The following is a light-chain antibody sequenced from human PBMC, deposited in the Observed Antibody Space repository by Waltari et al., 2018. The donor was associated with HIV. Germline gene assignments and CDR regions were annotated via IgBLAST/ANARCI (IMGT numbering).Light chain of an antibody. J-gene: IGKJ1*01. Sequence: TQSPATLPVSPGERVTLSCRASQTVGANVAWYKQKPGQAPRLLIFGASTRASVIPDRFSVRGSGTDFTLTISSLQSEDFAIYYCQQYNRWPWPFGQGTRVEV. V-gene: IGKV3-15*01. CDR2: GAS. CDR1: QTVGAN. CDR3: QQYNRWPWP.